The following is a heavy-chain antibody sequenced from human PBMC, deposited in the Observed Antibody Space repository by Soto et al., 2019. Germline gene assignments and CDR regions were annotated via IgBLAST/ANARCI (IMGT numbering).Heavy chain of an antibody. V-gene: IGHV3-23*01. CDR1: GFTFSSYA. CDR2: ISGSGGST. Sequence: HPGGSLRLSCAASGFTFSSYAMSWVRQAPGKGLEWVSAISGSGGSTYYADSVKGRFTISRDNSKNTLYLQMNSLRAEDTAVYYCAKAESIGYDLFGLLGYFDYWGQGTLVTVSS. CDR3: AKAESIGYDLFGLLGYFDY. D-gene: IGHD5-12*01. J-gene: IGHJ4*02.